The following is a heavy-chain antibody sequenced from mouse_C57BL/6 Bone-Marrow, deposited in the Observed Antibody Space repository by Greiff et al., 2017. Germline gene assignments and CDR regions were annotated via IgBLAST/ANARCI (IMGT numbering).Heavy chain of an antibody. D-gene: IGHD2-1*01. J-gene: IGHJ4*01. V-gene: IGHV1-39*01. CDR2: INPNYGTT. CDR1: GYSFTDYN. Sequence: VQLQQSGPELVKPGASVKISCKASGYSFTDYNMNWVKQSNGKSLEWIGVINPNYGTTSYNQKFKGKATLTVDQSTSTAYMQLNSLTSEDSAVYYCASIYYGNYDDAMDDWGQGTSVTVSS. CDR3: ASIYYGNYDDAMDD.